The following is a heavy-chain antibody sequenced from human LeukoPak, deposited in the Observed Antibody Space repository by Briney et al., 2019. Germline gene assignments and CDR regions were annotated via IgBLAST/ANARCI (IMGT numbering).Heavy chain of an antibody. Sequence: GRSLRLSCAASGFTFTNFAMHWVRQAPGKGLEWVAIISYDGDNKYYADSVKGRITISRDNSKSTLYLQMNSLRTEDTAVYYCARDRVGAADLDYWGQGTLVTVSS. CDR1: GFTFTNFA. CDR2: ISYDGDNK. J-gene: IGHJ4*02. CDR3: ARDRVGAADLDY. V-gene: IGHV3-30*04. D-gene: IGHD6-25*01.